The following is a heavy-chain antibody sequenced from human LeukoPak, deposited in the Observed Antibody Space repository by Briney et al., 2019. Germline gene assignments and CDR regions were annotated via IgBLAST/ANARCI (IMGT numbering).Heavy chain of an antibody. CDR2: IIEGGDVK. CDR3: ARVPQLVIYYYYYMDV. V-gene: IGHV3-7*01. CDR1: GFTFSAYW. D-gene: IGHD2-2*01. Sequence: PGGSLRLSCAASGFTFSAYWMTWVRQAPGKGLAWVANIIEGGDVKYYVDSVKGRFTISRDNTKNSLYLQMTSLRADDTAVYYCARVPQLVIYYYYYMDVWGKGTTVTVSS. J-gene: IGHJ6*03.